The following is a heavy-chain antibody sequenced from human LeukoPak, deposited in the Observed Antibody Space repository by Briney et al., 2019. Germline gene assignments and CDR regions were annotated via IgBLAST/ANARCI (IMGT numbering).Heavy chain of an antibody. J-gene: IGHJ6*02. Sequence: GGSLRLSCAASGFTFTNFWTTWVRQAPGKGLEWVANIKQDGSEKYYVDAVKGRFTISRDNAKNSLYLQMNNLRVEDTAVYYCGRNMDVWGQGTTVTVSS. CDR3: GRNMDV. V-gene: IGHV3-7*01. CDR1: GFTFTNFW. CDR2: IKQDGSEK.